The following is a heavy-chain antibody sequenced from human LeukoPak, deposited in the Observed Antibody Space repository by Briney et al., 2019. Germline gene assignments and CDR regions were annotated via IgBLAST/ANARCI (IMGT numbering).Heavy chain of an antibody. D-gene: IGHD3-10*01. V-gene: IGHV4-39*02. CDR3: ARDPDPQKDGGDY. CDR1: GGSISSSSYY. CDR2: IYYSGSS. J-gene: IGHJ4*02. Sequence: PSETLSLTCTVSGGSISSSSYYWGWIRQPPGKGLEYIGTIYYSGSSYYNSSLKSRVTISVDTSKNQFSLKLTSVTAADTAVYYCARDPDPQKDGGDYWSQGTLVTVSS.